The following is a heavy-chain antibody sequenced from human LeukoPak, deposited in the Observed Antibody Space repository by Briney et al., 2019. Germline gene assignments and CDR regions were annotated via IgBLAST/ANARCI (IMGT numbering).Heavy chain of an antibody. V-gene: IGHV3-23*01. CDR3: AKGDYYDLDY. CDR1: GFTFSNYG. D-gene: IGHD3-22*01. Sequence: GGSLRLSCVASGFTFSNYGMNWVRPAPGKGLEWVSIITSGVGITYYADSVKGRFTISRDNSKNTLYLQMNSLRAEDTAVYYCAKGDYYDLDYWGQGTLVTVSS. J-gene: IGHJ4*02. CDR2: ITSGVGIT.